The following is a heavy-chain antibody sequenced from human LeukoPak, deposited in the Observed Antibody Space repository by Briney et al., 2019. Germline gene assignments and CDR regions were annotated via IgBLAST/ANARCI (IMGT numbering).Heavy chain of an antibody. Sequence: PSETLSLTCAVYGGSFSGYYWSWIRQPPGKGLEWIGEINHSGSTNYNPSLKSRVTISVDTSKNQFSLKLSSVTAADTAVHYCARGAAYYDFWSGYYTYFDYWGQGTLVTVSS. V-gene: IGHV4-34*01. CDR3: ARGAAYYDFWSGYYTYFDY. D-gene: IGHD3-3*01. CDR1: GGSFSGYY. CDR2: INHSGST. J-gene: IGHJ4*02.